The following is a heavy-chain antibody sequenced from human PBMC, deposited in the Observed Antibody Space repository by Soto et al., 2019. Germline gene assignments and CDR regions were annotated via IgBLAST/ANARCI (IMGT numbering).Heavy chain of an antibody. CDR3: VMELWGKSDP. Sequence: QLQLQQSGPGLVKPSETLSLPCTVSGGSISSSSYYWAWIRQPPGQGLEWIGSINNSGQTYYKPALKSRVTISVDTPKNQFALRLNPVTAADTAVYYCVMELWGKSDPWGQGTLVTVSS. V-gene: IGHV4-39*01. CDR2: INNSGQT. CDR1: GGSISSSSYY. J-gene: IGHJ5*02. D-gene: IGHD2-21*01.